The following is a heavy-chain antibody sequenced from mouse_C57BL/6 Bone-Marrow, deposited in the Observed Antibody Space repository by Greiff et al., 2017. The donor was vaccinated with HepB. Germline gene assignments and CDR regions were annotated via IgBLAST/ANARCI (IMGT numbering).Heavy chain of an antibody. D-gene: IGHD2-3*01. CDR2: INPSSGYT. CDR3: ARCGGYSLFAY. CDR1: GYTFTSYW. V-gene: IGHV1-7*01. J-gene: IGHJ3*01. Sequence: QVQLQQSGAELAKPGASVKLSCKASGYTFTSYWMHWVKQRPGQGLEWIGYINPSSGYTKYNQKFKDKATLTADKSSITAYMQLSSLTYEDSAVYYCARCGGYSLFAYWGQGTLVTVSA.